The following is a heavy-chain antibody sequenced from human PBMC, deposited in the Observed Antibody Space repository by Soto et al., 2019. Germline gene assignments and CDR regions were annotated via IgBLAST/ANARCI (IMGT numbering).Heavy chain of an antibody. V-gene: IGHV5-51*01. CDR3: ARPSDVGLASAFEY. CDR2: IYPGNSNT. J-gene: IGHJ4*02. CDR1: EYTFTNYW. Sequence: PGEPLKISYKCSEYTFTNYWSGLILKIPGTGLEWMGIIYPGNSNTRYSPSFEGQVTMSADKSTNTAYLQWSSLRASDTAIYFCARPSDVGLASAFEYWGQGTQVTVSS. D-gene: IGHD2-15*01.